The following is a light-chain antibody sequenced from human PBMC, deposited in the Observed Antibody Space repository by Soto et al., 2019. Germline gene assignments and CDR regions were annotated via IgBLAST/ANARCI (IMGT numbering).Light chain of an antibody. CDR2: DAS. Sequence: DIQMTQSPSSLSASVGDRVTITCRASQGISICLNWFQQKPGKAPKLLIYDASNLEKGVPSRFTGSGSGTDFTLTINSLQPDEIATYYCKHYNIVPPTFGQGTRLEI. CDR1: QGISIC. CDR3: KHYNIVPPT. V-gene: IGKV1-33*01. J-gene: IGKJ2*01.